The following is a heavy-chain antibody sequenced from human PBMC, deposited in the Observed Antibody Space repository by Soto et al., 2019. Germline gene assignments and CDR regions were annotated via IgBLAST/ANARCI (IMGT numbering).Heavy chain of an antibody. J-gene: IGHJ4*02. V-gene: IGHV3-23*01. CDR2: ISGSGAVT. D-gene: IGHD6-19*01. CDR1: GFAFINYA. CDR3: AKDWDSAVTGILDY. Sequence: GGSLILSCTASGFAFINYAMTWVRQAPGKGLEWVSDISGSGAVTYNADPVKGRFTISRDNSRDTLYLHMNNLRAEDTAVYYCAKDWDSAVTGILDYWGQGTLVSVSS.